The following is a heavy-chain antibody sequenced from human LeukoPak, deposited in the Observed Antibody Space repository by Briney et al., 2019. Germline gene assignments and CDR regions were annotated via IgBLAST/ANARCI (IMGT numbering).Heavy chain of an antibody. CDR1: GFTFSSHA. CDR3: VRRGTNLYFDF. D-gene: IGHD1-14*01. Sequence: GGSLRLSCVASGFTFSSHAMYWVRQAPGKGLEWVSTISAGPDDTYYADSVKGRFTISRGNSKNTLFLQMNSLRAEDTALYYCVRRGTNLYFDFWGRGTLVTVSS. CDR2: ISAGPDDT. J-gene: IGHJ2*01. V-gene: IGHV3-23*01.